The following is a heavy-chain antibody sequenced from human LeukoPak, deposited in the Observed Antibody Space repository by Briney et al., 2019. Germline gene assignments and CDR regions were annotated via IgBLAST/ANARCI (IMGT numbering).Heavy chain of an antibody. J-gene: IGHJ4*02. Sequence: ASVKVSCKASGYTFTGYYMHWVRQAPGQGLGWMGWINPNSGGTNYAQKFQGRVTMTRDTSISTAYMELSRLRSDDTAVYYCARARSTYYYDSSGKIDYWGQGTLVTVSS. CDR3: ARARSTYYYDSSGKIDY. CDR1: GYTFTGYY. CDR2: INPNSGGT. V-gene: IGHV1-2*02. D-gene: IGHD3-22*01.